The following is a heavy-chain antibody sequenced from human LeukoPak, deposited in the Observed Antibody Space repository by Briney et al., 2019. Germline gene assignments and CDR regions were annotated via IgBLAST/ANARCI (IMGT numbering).Heavy chain of an antibody. V-gene: IGHV3-64*01. CDR2: ISSNGGST. CDR3: ASSSHHSSGYFDY. CDR1: GFTFSSYA. D-gene: IGHD3-22*01. Sequence: PGGSLRLSCAASGFTFSSYAMHWVRQAPGKGLEYVSAISSNGGSTYYANSVKGRFTISRDNSKNTLYLQMGSLRAEDMAVYYCASSSHHSSGYFDYWGQGTLVTVSS. J-gene: IGHJ4*02.